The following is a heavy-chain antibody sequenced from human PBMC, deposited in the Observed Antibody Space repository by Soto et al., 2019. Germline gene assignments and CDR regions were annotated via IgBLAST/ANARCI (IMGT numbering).Heavy chain of an antibody. Sequence: PSETLSLTCTVSGASINSYHWTWNRQPPGKGLEWIAYIYYTGITNFNPSLKSRVTISMDTSKNQFSLKLRSVTAADTAVYFCATLRGLGVVSPYFDSWGQGLMVTVSS. V-gene: IGHV4-59*08. D-gene: IGHD3-10*01. CDR1: GASINSYH. J-gene: IGHJ4*02. CDR3: ATLRGLGVVSPYFDS. CDR2: IYYTGIT.